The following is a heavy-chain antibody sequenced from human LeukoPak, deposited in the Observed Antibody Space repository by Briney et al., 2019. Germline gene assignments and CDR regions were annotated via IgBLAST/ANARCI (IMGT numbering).Heavy chain of an antibody. CDR1: GFTFSSYW. V-gene: IGHV3-7*01. J-gene: IGHJ4*02. D-gene: IGHD3-3*01. CDR3: ARALRFLEWLADY. Sequence: GGSLRLSCAASGFTFSSYWMSWVRQTPGKGLEWVANIKQDGSEKYYVDSVKGRFTISRDNAKNSLYLQMNSLRAEDTAVYYCARALRFLEWLADYWGQGTLVTVSS. CDR2: IKQDGSEK.